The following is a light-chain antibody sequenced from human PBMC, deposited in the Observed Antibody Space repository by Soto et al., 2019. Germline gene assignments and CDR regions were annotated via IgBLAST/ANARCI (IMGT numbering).Light chain of an antibody. V-gene: IGKV3-20*01. CDR3: QQYGRSTLT. Sequence: IVLTQSPGTLSLSPGERATLSCRASQSVSSGYLAWYQQKPGQAPRLLIYGASSRATGIPDRFSGSGSGTDFTLTISRLEPEDFAVYYCQQYGRSTLTFGGGTKVEI. J-gene: IGKJ4*01. CDR2: GAS. CDR1: QSVSSGY.